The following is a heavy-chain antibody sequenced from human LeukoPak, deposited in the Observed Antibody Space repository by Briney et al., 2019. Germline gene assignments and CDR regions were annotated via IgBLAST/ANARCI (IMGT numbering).Heavy chain of an antibody. V-gene: IGHV3-30*18. CDR3: AKDLGSSGWGIFDY. D-gene: IGHD6-19*01. J-gene: IGHJ4*02. CDR1: GFTFSSYW. Sequence: PGGSLRLSCAASGFTFSSYWMHWVRQAPGKGLEWVAVISYDGSNKYYADSVKGRFTISRDNSKNTLYLQMNSLRAEDTAVYYCAKDLGSSGWGIFDYWGQGTLVTVSS. CDR2: ISYDGSNK.